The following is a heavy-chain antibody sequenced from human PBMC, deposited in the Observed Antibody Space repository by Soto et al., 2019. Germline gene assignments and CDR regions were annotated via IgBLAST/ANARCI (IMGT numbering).Heavy chain of an antibody. CDR1: GYTFSTFG. V-gene: IGHV1-18*01. Sequence: QVQVVQSGAEVKKPGASVKVACKASGYTFSTFGMSWVRQAPGQGLEWMGWISVEKGDTNSAQKFQDRVTMTTDTSTGTDYMELRSLTSDDAAVYYCARCYCGVGSCFTCWHFDHWGRGTLVTVSS. J-gene: IGHJ2*01. CDR3: ARCYCGVGSCFTCWHFDH. CDR2: ISVEKGDT. D-gene: IGHD2-15*01.